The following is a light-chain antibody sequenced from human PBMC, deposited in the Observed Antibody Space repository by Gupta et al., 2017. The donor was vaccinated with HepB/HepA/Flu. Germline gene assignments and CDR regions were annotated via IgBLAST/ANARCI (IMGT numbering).Light chain of an antibody. CDR1: QSISSY. Sequence: DIQMTQSPSSLSASVGDRVTITCRASQSISSYLNWYQQKPGKAPKLLIYAASSLQSGVPSRFSGSGSGTDFTLTISSLQPEDFATYYCQQSDSTPCTFGQGTKLEMK. CDR3: QQSDSTPCT. J-gene: IGKJ2*02. CDR2: AAS. V-gene: IGKV1-39*01.